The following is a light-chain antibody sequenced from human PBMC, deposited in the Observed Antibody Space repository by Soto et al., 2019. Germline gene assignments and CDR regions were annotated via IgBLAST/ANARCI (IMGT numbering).Light chain of an antibody. CDR2: ASS. J-gene: IGKJ1*01. V-gene: IGKV1-5*01. CDR3: QQYYSDTRT. CDR1: QNNSSW. Sequence: INMTPSPCTGSRSCENRVTINCRASQNNSSWLTWYQRKPGKAPKLVIDASSTWQTGCPSRLSGSGSGTAFTLTSSCLQSAEFAIYYWQQYYSDTRTFGQGTKVDIK.